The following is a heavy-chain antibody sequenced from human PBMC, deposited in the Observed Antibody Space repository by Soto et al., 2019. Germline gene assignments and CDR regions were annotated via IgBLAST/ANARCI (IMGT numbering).Heavy chain of an antibody. V-gene: IGHV4-39*01. J-gene: IGHJ4*02. D-gene: IGHD2-15*01. CDR2: IDNNGVT. Sequence: ETLSLTCIVSGGSVYSNGHYWGWIRQPPGKGLEWIGSIDNNGVTNYNSSLKGRVTISRDTSKNQFSLRLTSVTAADTAVYYCGKILVGATGHTDADSWGPGTLVTVSS. CDR3: GKILVGATGHTDADS. CDR1: GGSVYSNGHY.